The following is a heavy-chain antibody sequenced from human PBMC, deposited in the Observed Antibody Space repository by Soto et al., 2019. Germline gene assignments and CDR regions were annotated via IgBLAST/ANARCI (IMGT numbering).Heavy chain of an antibody. Sequence: GGSLRLSCAASGFTFSSYGMHWVRQAPGKGLEWVAVISYDGSNKYYADSVKGRFTISRDNSKNTLYLQMNSLRAEDTAVYYCANSDRKNSSGWYNYFDYWGQGTLVTVYS. CDR2: ISYDGSNK. CDR3: ANSDRKNSSGWYNYFDY. V-gene: IGHV3-30*18. J-gene: IGHJ4*02. D-gene: IGHD6-19*01. CDR1: GFTFSSYG.